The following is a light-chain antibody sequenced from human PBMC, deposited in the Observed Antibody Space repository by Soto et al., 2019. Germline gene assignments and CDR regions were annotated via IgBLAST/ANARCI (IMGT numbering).Light chain of an antibody. V-gene: IGLV2-23*02. CDR1: SSDVGSYNL. Sequence: ALTQPASVSGSPGQSITISCTGTSSDVGSYNLVSWYQHHPGKAPKLMIYEVIKRPSGVSNRFSGSKSGNTASLTISGLQAEDEADYYCCSYASSVYVFGTGTKVTVL. CDR3: CSYASSVYV. CDR2: EVI. J-gene: IGLJ1*01.